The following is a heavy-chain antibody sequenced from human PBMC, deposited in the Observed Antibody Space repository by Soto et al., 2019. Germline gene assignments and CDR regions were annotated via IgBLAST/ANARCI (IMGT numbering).Heavy chain of an antibody. CDR3: VMVDNYVTPTPQDT. D-gene: IGHD3-16*01. CDR2: ISPYTGNT. Sequence: QVQLVQSGDEVKKPGASVKVSCKASGYIFVNYGIAWVRQAPGQGLEWMGWISPYTGNTHSATKVQGRLTMTTDTSTSTAHMDPGSLTSDDTAVYYCVMVDNYVTPTPQDTWGQGTTVTVSS. V-gene: IGHV1-18*01. CDR1: GYIFVNYG. J-gene: IGHJ5*01.